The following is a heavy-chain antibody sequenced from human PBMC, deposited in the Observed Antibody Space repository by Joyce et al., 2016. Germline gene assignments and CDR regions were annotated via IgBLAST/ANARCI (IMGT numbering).Heavy chain of an antibody. CDR2: IDHQTGGT. CDR1: GYTFSGDY. CDR3: ARDPGVGDY. V-gene: IGHV1-2*02. J-gene: IGHJ4*02. D-gene: IGHD1-26*01. Sequence: QVQLVQSGAEVKKPGASVKVSCKASGYTFSGDYMHWVRQAPGKGLEWMGGIDHQTGGTNYAQRFQGRVTLTRDTSINTAYMELRNLRSDDTAVYYCARDPGVGDYWGQGTLVIVSS.